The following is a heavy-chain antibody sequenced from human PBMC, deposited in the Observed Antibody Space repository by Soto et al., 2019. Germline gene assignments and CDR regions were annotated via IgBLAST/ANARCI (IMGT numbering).Heavy chain of an antibody. CDR3: ARESARPHLPPPPDY. Sequence: RLSCAASGFTFSSYAMHWVRQAPGKGLEYVSGISSTGAYTYYAASLKGRFTISRDNSQNTVDLQMGSLRVEDTAVYYCARESARPHLPPPPDYWGQGTLVTVSS. CDR1: GFTFSSYA. V-gene: IGHV3-64*02. CDR2: ISSTGAYT. J-gene: IGHJ4*02.